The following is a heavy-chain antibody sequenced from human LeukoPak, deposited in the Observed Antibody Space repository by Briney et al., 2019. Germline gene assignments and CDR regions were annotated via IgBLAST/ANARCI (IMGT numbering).Heavy chain of an antibody. CDR1: GFTFTNNF. CDR2: IKQDGSET. CDR3: ARYCSSTSCQLFDY. D-gene: IGHD2-2*01. J-gene: IGHJ4*02. V-gene: IGHV3-7*01. Sequence: GGSLRLSCAASGFTFTNNFMSWVRQVPGKGLEWVANIKQDGSETTYADSVKGRFTISRDNAKNSLYLQMNSLRAEDTAVYYCARYCSSTSCQLFDYWGQGTLVTVSS.